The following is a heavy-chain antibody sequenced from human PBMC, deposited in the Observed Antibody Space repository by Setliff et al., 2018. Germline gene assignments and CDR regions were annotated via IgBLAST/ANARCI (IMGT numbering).Heavy chain of an antibody. CDR1: GYNFPGYY. CDR3: ARRAFIETITGYCFDL. J-gene: IGHJ4*02. CDR2: ISPHTGNT. V-gene: IGHV1-2*02. D-gene: IGHD1-20*01. Sequence: GASVKVSCKASGYNFPGYYLHWVRQAPGKGLEWMGWISPHTGNTQYAQKFQGRVTMTRDTSISTAYMELSSLRSNDTAFYYCARRAFIETITGYCFDLWGQETQVTVSS.